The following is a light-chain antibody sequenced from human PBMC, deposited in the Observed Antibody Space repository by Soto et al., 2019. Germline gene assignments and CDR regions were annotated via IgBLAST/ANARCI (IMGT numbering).Light chain of an antibody. CDR2: EVT. CDR3: SSYTSIITLYV. V-gene: IGLV2-14*01. Sequence: QSVLTQPASVSGSPGQSITISCTGTSSDIGAYNYVSWYQQHPGKAPKLLIYEVTNRPSGVSDRFSGSKSGNTASLTISGLQAEDEANYYCSSYTSIITLYVFGSGTKVTVL. J-gene: IGLJ1*01. CDR1: SSDIGAYNY.